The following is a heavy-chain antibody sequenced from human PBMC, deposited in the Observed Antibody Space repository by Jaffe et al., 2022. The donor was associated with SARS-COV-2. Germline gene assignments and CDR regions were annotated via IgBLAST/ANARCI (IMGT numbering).Heavy chain of an antibody. V-gene: IGHV3-30-3*01. Sequence: QVQLVESGGGVVQPGRSLRLSCAASGFTFSSYAMHWVRQAPGKGLEWVAVISYDGSNKYYADSVKGRFTISRDNSKNTLYLQMNSLRAEDTAVYYCARGSLERADRFLEWLPRNNWFDPWGQGTLVTVSS. CDR2: ISYDGSNK. D-gene: IGHD3-3*01. J-gene: IGHJ5*02. CDR1: GFTFSSYA. CDR3: ARGSLERADRFLEWLPRNNWFDP.